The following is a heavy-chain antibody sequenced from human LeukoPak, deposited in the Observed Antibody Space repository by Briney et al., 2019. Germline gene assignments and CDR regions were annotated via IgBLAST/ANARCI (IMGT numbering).Heavy chain of an antibody. J-gene: IGHJ4*02. CDR2: IYYSGST. CDR1: GGSINSYY. Sequence: SETLSLTCTVSGGSINSYYWSWIRQPPGKGLEWIAYIYYSGSTNYNPSLKSRVTISLDTSKNQFSLKLSSVTAADTAVYYCARALRWLHGTYYFDYWGQGTLVTVSS. CDR3: ARALRWLHGTYYFDY. D-gene: IGHD5-24*01. V-gene: IGHV4-59*01.